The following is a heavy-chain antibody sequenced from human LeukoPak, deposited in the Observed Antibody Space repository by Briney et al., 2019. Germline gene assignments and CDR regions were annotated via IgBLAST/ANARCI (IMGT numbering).Heavy chain of an antibody. V-gene: IGHV3-30-3*01. CDR3: ARGRSSGFLYGMDV. Sequence: GGSLRLSCAASGFTFSSYWMSWVRQAPGKGLEGVAVISYDGSNKYYADSVKGRFTISRDNSKNTLYLQMNSLRAEDTAVYYCARGRSSGFLYGMDVWGQGTTVTVSS. D-gene: IGHD6-19*01. CDR1: GFTFSSYW. CDR2: ISYDGSNK. J-gene: IGHJ6*02.